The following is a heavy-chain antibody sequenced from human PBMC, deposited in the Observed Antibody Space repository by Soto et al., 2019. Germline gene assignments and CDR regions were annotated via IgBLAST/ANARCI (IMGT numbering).Heavy chain of an antibody. J-gene: IGHJ6*02. Sequence: SVKVSCKASGGTFSSYAISWVRQAPGQGLERIGGIIPIFGTANYAQKFQGRVTITADESTSTAYMELSSLRSEDTAVYYCAREVNVLVPAAMTDYYGMDVWGQGTTVTVSS. V-gene: IGHV1-69*13. CDR1: GGTFSSYA. D-gene: IGHD2-2*01. CDR3: AREVNVLVPAAMTDYYGMDV. CDR2: IIPIFGTA.